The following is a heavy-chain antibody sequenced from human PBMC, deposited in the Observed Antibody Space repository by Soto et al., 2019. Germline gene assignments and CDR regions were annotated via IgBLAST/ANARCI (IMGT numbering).Heavy chain of an antibody. Sequence: SETLPLTCTVSGGTISSYYWSWIRQPPGKGLEWIGYIYYSGSTNYNPSLKSRVTISVDTSKNQFSLKLSSVTAADTAVYYCARHDSEGSGSYYKAFDYWGQGTLVTVSS. CDR2: IYYSGST. V-gene: IGHV4-59*01. D-gene: IGHD3-10*01. CDR1: GGTISSYY. CDR3: ARHDSEGSGSYYKAFDY. J-gene: IGHJ4*02.